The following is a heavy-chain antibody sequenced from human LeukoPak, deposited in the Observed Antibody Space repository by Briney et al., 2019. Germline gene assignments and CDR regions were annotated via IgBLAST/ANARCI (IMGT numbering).Heavy chain of an antibody. V-gene: IGHV1-2*06. Sequence: ASVTVSCTASGYTFTGYYMHWVRQAHGQGLEWMGRINPNSGGTNYAQKFQGRVTMTRDTSISTAYMDLSRLRSDDTAVYYCARDGGDNWFDPWGQGTLVTVSS. CDR3: ARDGGDNWFDP. CDR1: GYTFTGYY. CDR2: INPNSGGT. J-gene: IGHJ5*02. D-gene: IGHD3-16*01.